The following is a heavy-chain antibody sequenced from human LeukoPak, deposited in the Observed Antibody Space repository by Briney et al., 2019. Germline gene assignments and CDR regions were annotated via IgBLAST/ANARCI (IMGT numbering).Heavy chain of an antibody. Sequence: SETLSLTCTVSGGSISSYYWSWIRQPPGKGLEWIGYIYYSGSTSYNPSLKSRVTISVDTSKNQFSLKLSSVTAADTAVYYSARDRSLDYWGQGTLVTVSS. J-gene: IGHJ4*02. CDR2: IYYSGST. CDR1: GGSISSYY. CDR3: ARDRSLDY. V-gene: IGHV4-59*01.